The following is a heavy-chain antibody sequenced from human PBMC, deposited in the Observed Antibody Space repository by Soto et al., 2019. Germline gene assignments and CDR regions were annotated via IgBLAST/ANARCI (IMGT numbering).Heavy chain of an antibody. J-gene: IGHJ4*02. CDR2: LSDSVGTT. D-gene: IGHD3-22*01. CDR1: GFSFGTYT. Sequence: GGSLRLSCAVSGFSFGTYTVNWVRQAPGMGLEWVSGLSDSVGTTHYAYSVKGRFTISRDKSKNTLYLQINNLRAEDTAVYYCAKHLIGGRLQSPFDLWGQGTQVTSPQ. CDR3: AKHLIGGRLQSPFDL. V-gene: IGHV3-23*01.